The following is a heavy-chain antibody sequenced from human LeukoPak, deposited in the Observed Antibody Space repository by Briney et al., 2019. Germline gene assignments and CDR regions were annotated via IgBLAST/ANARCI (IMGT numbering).Heavy chain of an antibody. D-gene: IGHD3-22*01. V-gene: IGHV3-69-1*01. CDR2: ISSSSII. J-gene: IGHJ4*02. CDR3: AGDDSSGYFFDF. CDR1: GFTFGDYA. Sequence: GGSLRLSCTASGFTFGDYAMSWVRQAPGKGLEWVSYISSSSIIYYTDSVKGRFTISRDNAKNSLYLQMNSLRAEDTAMYFCAGDDSSGYFFDFWGQGTLVTVSS.